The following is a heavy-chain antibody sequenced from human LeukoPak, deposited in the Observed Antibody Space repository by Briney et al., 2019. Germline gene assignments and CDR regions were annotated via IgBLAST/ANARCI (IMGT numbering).Heavy chain of an antibody. CDR3: ARDYYGSGAIDY. J-gene: IGHJ4*02. CDR2: IIPILGTA. V-gene: IGHV1-69*11. D-gene: IGHD3-10*01. Sequence: SVKVSCKASGGTFSSYAISWVRQAPGQGLEWMGRIIPILGTANYAQKFQGRVTITTDESTSTAYMELSSLRSEDTAVYYCARDYYGSGAIDYWGQGTLVTVSS. CDR1: GGTFSSYA.